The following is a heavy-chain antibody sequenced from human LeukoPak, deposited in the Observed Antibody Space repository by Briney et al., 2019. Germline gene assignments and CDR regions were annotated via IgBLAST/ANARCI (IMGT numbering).Heavy chain of an antibody. CDR3: AKDSTVVTPYDY. J-gene: IGHJ4*02. Sequence: PGGSLRLSCAASGFTFDDYAMHWVRQAPGKGLEWVSGISWNSGSIGYADSVKGRFTISRDNAKNSLYLQMNGLRAEDTAVYYCAKDSTVVTPYDYWGQGTLVTVSS. D-gene: IGHD4-23*01. CDR2: ISWNSGSI. V-gene: IGHV3-9*01. CDR1: GFTFDDYA.